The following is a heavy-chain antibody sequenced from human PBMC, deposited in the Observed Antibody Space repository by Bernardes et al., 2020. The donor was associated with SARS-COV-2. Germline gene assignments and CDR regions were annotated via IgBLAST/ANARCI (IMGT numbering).Heavy chain of an antibody. CDR1: GFSLSTTGVG. Sequence: SGPTLVKPTQTLTLTCTFSGFSLSTTGVGVAWIRQPPGKALEWLALIYWDDDKRYSPSLESRLTITKDTSKNQVVLTMTNMDPLDTATYFCAHRPCVVSGSTSCSQYYFDYWGQGTLVTVSS. V-gene: IGHV2-5*02. CDR3: AHRPCVVSGSTSCSQYYFDY. J-gene: IGHJ4*02. D-gene: IGHD2-2*01. CDR2: IYWDDDK.